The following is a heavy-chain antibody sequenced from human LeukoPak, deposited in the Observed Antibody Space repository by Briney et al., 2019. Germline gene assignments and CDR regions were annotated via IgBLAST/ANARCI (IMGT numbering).Heavy chain of an antibody. CDR3: ARDQWIYEWELLPFDY. D-gene: IGHD1-26*01. J-gene: IGHJ4*02. CDR1: GFTLSSYW. V-gene: IGHV3-74*01. Sequence: GGSLRLSCAASGFTLSSYWMHWVRQAPGKGLVWVSRINSDGSSTSYADSVKGRFTISRDNAKNTLYLQMNSLRAEDTAVYYCARDQWIYEWELLPFDYWGQGTLVTVSS. CDR2: INSDGSST.